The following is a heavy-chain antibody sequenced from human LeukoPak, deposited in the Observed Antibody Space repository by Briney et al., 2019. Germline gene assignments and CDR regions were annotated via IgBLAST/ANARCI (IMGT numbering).Heavy chain of an antibody. V-gene: IGHV4-39*01. J-gene: IGHJ4*02. D-gene: IGHD3-10*01. CDR3: ARRMVVRGVPAFDY. Sequence: SETLSLTCTVSGGSISSSSYYWGWIRQPPGKGLEWIGSIYYSGSTYYNPSLKSRVTISVDTSKNQFSLKLSSVTAADTAVYYCARRMVVRGVPAFDYWGQGTLVTVSS. CDR2: IYYSGST. CDR1: GGSISSSSYY.